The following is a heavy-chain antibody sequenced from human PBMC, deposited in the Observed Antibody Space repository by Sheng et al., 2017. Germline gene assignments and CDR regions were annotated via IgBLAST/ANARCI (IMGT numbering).Heavy chain of an antibody. D-gene: IGHD3-10*01. V-gene: IGHV3-11*04. CDR3: AGSISHFRALDL. CDR1: GFTFGDHY. J-gene: IGHJ3*01. CDR2: ISSGGSTI. Sequence: QMQFVESGGGLVKPGGSLRLSCAASGFTFGDHYMIWVRQSPARGREWVSYISSGGSTIHYADSVKGRFTISRDNAKNSLYLQMDSLRAEDTAVYYCAGSISHFRALDLWGQGTVVTVSS.